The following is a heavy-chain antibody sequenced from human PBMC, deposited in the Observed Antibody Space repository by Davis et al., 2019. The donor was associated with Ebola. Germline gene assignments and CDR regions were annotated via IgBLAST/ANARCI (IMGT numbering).Heavy chain of an antibody. CDR2: ISSSSSYI. J-gene: IGHJ6*02. CDR3: ARVGGTDTAMVTSWGYYGMDV. CDR1: GFTFSSYS. V-gene: IGHV3-21*01. D-gene: IGHD5-18*01. Sequence: GESLKISCAASGFTFSSYSMNWVRQAPGKGLEWVSSISSSSSYIYYADSVKGRFTISRDNAKNSLYLQMNSLRAEDTAVYYCARVGGTDTAMVTSWGYYGMDVWGQGTTVTVSS.